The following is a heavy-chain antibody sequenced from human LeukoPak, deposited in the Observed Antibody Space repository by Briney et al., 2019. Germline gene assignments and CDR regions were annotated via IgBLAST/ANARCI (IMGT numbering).Heavy chain of an antibody. V-gene: IGHV1-2*04. D-gene: IGHD3-10*01. Sequence: ASVKVSCKASGYTFTGYYMHWVRQAPGQGLEWMGWINPNSGGTNYAQKFQGWVTMTRDTSISTAYMELSRLRSDDTAVYYCARGDTYYYGSGSYSIADWGQGTLVTVSS. CDR1: GYTFTGYY. J-gene: IGHJ4*02. CDR2: INPNSGGT. CDR3: ARGDTYYYGSGSYSIAD.